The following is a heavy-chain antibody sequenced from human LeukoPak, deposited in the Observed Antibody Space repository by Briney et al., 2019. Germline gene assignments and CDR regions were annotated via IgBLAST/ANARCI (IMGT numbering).Heavy chain of an antibody. Sequence: SETLSLTCSVSGFSIRSAYYWGWIRQPPGGRLEWIGSISHTGVAYYNPSFKSRLTISLDTSKDEFSLQLTSVTAADTAIYYCARDDTGFEYWGQGIVVTVS. J-gene: IGHJ4*02. CDR2: ISHTGVA. CDR1: GFSIRSAYY. D-gene: IGHD1-1*01. V-gene: IGHV4-38-2*02. CDR3: ARDDTGFEY.